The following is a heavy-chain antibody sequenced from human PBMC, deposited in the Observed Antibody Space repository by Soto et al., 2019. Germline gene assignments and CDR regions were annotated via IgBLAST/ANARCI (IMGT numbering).Heavy chain of an antibody. CDR1: GFPFSDYY. J-gene: IGHJ4*02. D-gene: IGHD3-9*01. CDR3: ARRRPTGYYNY. V-gene: IGHV3-11*05. Sequence: QVQLVESGGDLVKPGGSLRLSCAASGFPFSDYYMSWIRQAPGKGLEWVSSIGSSSSYTNYADSVKGRFTISRDNVKNSLYVQLNSLRAEDTAVYYCARRRPTGYYNYWGQGTLVTLSA. CDR2: IGSSSSYT.